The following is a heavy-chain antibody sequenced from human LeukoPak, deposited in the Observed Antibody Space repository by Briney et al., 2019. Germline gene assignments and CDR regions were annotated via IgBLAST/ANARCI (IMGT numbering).Heavy chain of an antibody. D-gene: IGHD3-22*01. CDR2: INHSGST. CDR3: ARAARGRPYYYDSSGYYYDY. V-gene: IGHV4-34*01. CDR1: GGSLTDYY. J-gene: IGHJ4*02. Sequence: SETLSLTCAVYGGSLTDYYWAWIRQPPGKGLEWIGEINHSGSTNYNPSLKSRVTISVDTSKNQFSLKLSSVTAADTAVYYCARAARGRPYYYDSSGYYYDYWGQGTLVTVSS.